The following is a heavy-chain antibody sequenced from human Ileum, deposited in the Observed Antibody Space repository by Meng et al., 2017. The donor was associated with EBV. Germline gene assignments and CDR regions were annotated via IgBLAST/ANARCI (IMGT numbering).Heavy chain of an antibody. V-gene: IGHV1-18*01. Sequence: QLGPAWTDGKKPWASIRGSRNASGYTFTSFGNGWGPPAPGQGPGWLGLISAYNCLTKSSQKVQDRITLTTDASTTTAYMELSSLTSDDTAVYYCARQRGYHESIAYWGQGTLVTVSS. J-gene: IGHJ4*02. CDR2: ISAYNCLT. D-gene: IGHD5-18*01. CDR1: GYTFTSFG. CDR3: ARQRGYHESIAY.